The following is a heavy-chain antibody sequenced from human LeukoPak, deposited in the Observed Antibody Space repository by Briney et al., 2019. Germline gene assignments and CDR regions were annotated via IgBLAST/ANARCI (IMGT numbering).Heavy chain of an antibody. D-gene: IGHD2-15*01. Sequence: SETLSLTCTVSGGSISSSSYYWGWVRQPPGKGLEWIGSIYYSGSTYYNPSLKSRVTISVDTSKNQFSLKLSSVTAADTAVYYCARGSYCSGGSCYQIFGYYYYGMDVWGQGTTVTVSS. CDR1: GGSISSSSYY. CDR2: IYYSGST. J-gene: IGHJ6*02. CDR3: ARGSYCSGGSCYQIFGYYYYGMDV. V-gene: IGHV4-39*01.